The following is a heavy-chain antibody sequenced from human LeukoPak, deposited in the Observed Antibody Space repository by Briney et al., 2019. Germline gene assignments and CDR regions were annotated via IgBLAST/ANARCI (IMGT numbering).Heavy chain of an antibody. CDR3: ARGGNGLWFGKYYYYYGMDV. Sequence: PSETLSLTCAVYGGSFSGYYWSWIRQPPGKGLEWIGEINHSGSTNYNPSLKSRVTISVDTSKNQFSLKLSSVTAADTAVYYSARGGNGLWFGKYYYYYGMDVWGKGTTVTVSS. V-gene: IGHV4-34*01. CDR2: INHSGST. D-gene: IGHD3-10*01. J-gene: IGHJ6*04. CDR1: GGSFSGYY.